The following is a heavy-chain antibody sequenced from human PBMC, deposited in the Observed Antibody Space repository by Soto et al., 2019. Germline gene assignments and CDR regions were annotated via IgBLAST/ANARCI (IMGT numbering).Heavy chain of an antibody. CDR2: IYSGGST. CDR1: GFTVSSNY. Sequence: GGSRLSCAASGFTVSSNYMSWVRQAPGKGLEWVSVIYSGGSTYYADSVKGRFTISRDDSKNTLYLQMNSLRAEDTAVYYCASCSSGYFYYYYHGMDVWGQGTTVTVSS. D-gene: IGHD3-22*01. J-gene: IGHJ6*02. V-gene: IGHV3-53*01. CDR3: ASCSSGYFYYYYHGMDV.